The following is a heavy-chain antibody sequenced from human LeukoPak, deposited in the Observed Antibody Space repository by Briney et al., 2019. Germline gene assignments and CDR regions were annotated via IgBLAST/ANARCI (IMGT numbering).Heavy chain of an antibody. CDR2: INPILGIA. V-gene: IGHV1-69*10. CDR1: GYTFTGYY. Sequence: SVKVSCKASGYTFTGYYMHWVRQAPGQGLEWMGWINPILGIANYAQKFQGRVTITADKSTSTAYMELSSLRSEDTAVYYCARDPPYCSGGSCYSWFDPWGQGTLVTVSS. J-gene: IGHJ5*02. CDR3: ARDPPYCSGGSCYSWFDP. D-gene: IGHD2-15*01.